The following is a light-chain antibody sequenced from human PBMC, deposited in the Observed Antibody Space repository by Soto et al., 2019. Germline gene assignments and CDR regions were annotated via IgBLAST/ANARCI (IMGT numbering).Light chain of an antibody. J-gene: IGLJ1*01. CDR3: CSYTTSNTRQIV. CDR2: DVS. Sequence: QSVLPQPASVSGSPGQSITISCTGTSSDVGGYNYVSWYQHHPGKAPKLMIYDVSNRPSGVSNRFSGSKSGNTASLTISGLQPEDEADYYCCSYTTSNTRQIVFGTGTRSPS. V-gene: IGLV2-14*03. CDR1: SSDVGGYNY.